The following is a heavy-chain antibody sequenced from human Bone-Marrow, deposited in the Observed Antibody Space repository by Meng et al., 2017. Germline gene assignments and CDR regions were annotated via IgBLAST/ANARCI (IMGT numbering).Heavy chain of an antibody. Sequence: GESLKISCAASGFTFSSYEMNWVCPAPGKGLEWVSYISSSGSTIYYADSVKGRFTISRDNAKNSLYLQMNSLRAEDTAVYYCASAGDENAFDIWGQGTMVTVSS. CDR3: ASAGDENAFDI. CDR2: ISSSGSTI. V-gene: IGHV3-48*03. CDR1: GFTFSSYE. J-gene: IGHJ3*02. D-gene: IGHD7-27*01.